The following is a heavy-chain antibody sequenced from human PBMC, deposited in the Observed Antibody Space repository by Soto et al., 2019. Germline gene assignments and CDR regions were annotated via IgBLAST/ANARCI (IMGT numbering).Heavy chain of an antibody. V-gene: IGHV1-3*01. CDR1: GYTFTSYA. CDR3: AIGHPLNANTLVPAAMKGPYYGIDV. J-gene: IGHJ6*02. CDR2: INAGNGST. D-gene: IGHD2-2*01. Sequence: GASVKVSCKASGYTFTSYAMHWVRQAPGQRLEWMGWINAGNGSTKYAQKFQGWVTMTRDTSTSPAYMELSRLRSDDTAVYYCAIGHPLNANTLVPAAMKGPYYGIDVWGQGTTVTVSS.